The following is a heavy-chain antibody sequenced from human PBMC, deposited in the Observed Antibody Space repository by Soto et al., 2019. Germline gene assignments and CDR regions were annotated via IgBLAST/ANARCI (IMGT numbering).Heavy chain of an antibody. CDR1: GYTFTGYF. CDR3: ARGWTIAAADFWGY. Sequence: ASVKVSCKASGYTFTGYFMHWVRQAPGQGLEWMGWINPNSGGTNYAQKFQGRVTMTRDTSISTAYMELSRLRSDDTAVYYCARGWTIAAADFWGYWGQGTLVTVSS. J-gene: IGHJ4*02. D-gene: IGHD6-13*01. CDR2: INPNSGGT. V-gene: IGHV1-2*02.